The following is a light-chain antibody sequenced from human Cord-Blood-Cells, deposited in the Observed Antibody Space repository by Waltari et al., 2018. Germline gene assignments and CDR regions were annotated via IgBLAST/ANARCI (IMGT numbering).Light chain of an antibody. CDR3: QQYNSYT. V-gene: IGKV1-5*01. CDR2: DAS. CDR1: QSISSW. Sequence: DIQMTQSPSTLSASVGDRVTITCRASQSISSWLAWYHQKPGKAPKLLIYDASSLESGVPSRFSGSGSGTEFTLTISSLQPDDFATYYCQQYNSYTFGQGTKVEIK. J-gene: IGKJ1*01.